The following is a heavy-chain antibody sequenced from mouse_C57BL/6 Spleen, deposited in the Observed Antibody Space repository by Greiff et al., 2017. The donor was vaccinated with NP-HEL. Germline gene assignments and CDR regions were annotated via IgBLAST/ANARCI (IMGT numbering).Heavy chain of an antibody. J-gene: IGHJ2*01. Sequence: EVKLMESEGGLVQPGSSMKLSCTASGFTFSDYYMAWVRQVPEKGLEWVANINYDGSSTYYLDSLKSRFIISGDNAKNILYLQMSSLKSEDTATYYCAREGTGTPFDYWGQGTTLTVSS. CDR1: GFTFSDYY. CDR3: AREGTGTPFDY. V-gene: IGHV5-16*01. D-gene: IGHD4-1*01. CDR2: INYDGSST.